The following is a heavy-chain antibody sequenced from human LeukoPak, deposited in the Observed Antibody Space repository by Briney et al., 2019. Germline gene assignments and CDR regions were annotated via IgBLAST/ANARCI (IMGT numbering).Heavy chain of an antibody. CDR2: IYYSGST. D-gene: IGHD2-21*02. J-gene: IGHJ2*01. CDR1: GGSISSYY. V-gene: IGHV4-59*01. CDR3: AGIVVVTAFAPQNWYFDL. Sequence: SETLSLTCTVSGGSISSYYWSWIRQPPGKGLEWIGYIYYSGSTNYNPSLKSRVTISVDTSKNQFSLKLSSVTAADTAVYYCAGIVVVTAFAPQNWYFDLWGRGTLVTVSS.